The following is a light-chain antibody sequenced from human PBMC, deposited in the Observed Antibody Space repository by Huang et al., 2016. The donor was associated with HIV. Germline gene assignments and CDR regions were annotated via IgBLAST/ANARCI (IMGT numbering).Light chain of an antibody. CDR3: QQYGSSPLT. CDR2: GAS. CDR1: QTVSSTY. V-gene: IGKV3-20*01. Sequence: EIVLTQSPATLSLSPGERATLSCRASQTVSSTYLAWYQQNPGQAPSLLIHGASTRATGIPDRFSGSGSGTDFTLTISRLEPEDFAVYYCQQYGSSPLTFGGGTKVEIK. J-gene: IGKJ4*01.